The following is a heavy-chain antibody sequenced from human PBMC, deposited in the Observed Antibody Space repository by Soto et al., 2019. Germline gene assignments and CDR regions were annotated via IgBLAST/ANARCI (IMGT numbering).Heavy chain of an antibody. V-gene: IGHV4-59*01. J-gene: IGHJ4*02. D-gene: IGHD6-19*01. CDR3: ARSRIAVAGFFDS. CDR1: GGSISSYY. CDR2: IYYSGST. Sequence: QVQLQESGPGLVKPSETLSLTCTVSGGSISSYYWSWIRQPPGKGLEWIGYIYYSGSTNYNPSLTSRVTVSVDTSKNQSSLKVRSVTAADTAVYYCARSRIAVAGFFDSWGQGTLVTVSS.